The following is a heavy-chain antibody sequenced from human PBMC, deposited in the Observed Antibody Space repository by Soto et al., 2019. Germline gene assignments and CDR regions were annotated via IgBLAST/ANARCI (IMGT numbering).Heavy chain of an antibody. J-gene: IGHJ4*02. D-gene: IGHD3-10*01. Sequence: ASVKVSCKVSGYTLTELSMHWVRQAPGKGLEWMGGFDPEDGETIYAQKFQGRVTMTEDTSTDTAYMELSSLRSEPTAVYSCATGLHIGMVRGVLSFDYWGQGTLVTVSS. CDR2: FDPEDGET. V-gene: IGHV1-24*01. CDR3: ATGLHIGMVRGVLSFDY. CDR1: GYTLTELS.